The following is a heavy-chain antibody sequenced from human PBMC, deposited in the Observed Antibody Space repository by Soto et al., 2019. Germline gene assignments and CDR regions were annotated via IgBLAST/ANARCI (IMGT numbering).Heavy chain of an antibody. CDR1: GFTFSSYA. V-gene: IGHV3-23*01. Sequence: GGALRLSFAASGFTFSSYAMRRVRQAPGKGLEWVSAISGSGGRPYYADSVKGRFTISRDNAKNTLYLQMNSLRAEDTAVYYSAKDPGGYYGSHDYWGQGTLVTVSS. J-gene: IGHJ4*02. CDR3: AKDPGGYYGSHDY. CDR2: ISGSGGRP. D-gene: IGHD3-22*01.